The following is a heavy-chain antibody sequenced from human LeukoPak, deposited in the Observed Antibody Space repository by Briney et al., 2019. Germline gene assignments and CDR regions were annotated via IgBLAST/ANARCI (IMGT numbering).Heavy chain of an antibody. Sequence: SETLSLTCTVSGGSISSYYWSWIRQPPGKGLEWIGYIYYSGSTNYNPSLESRVTISVDTSKNQFSLKLSSVTAADTAVYYCARDRDGSYYDYWGQGTLVTVSS. CDR1: GGSISSYY. V-gene: IGHV4-59*01. CDR2: IYYSGST. CDR3: ARDRDGSYYDY. J-gene: IGHJ4*02. D-gene: IGHD1-26*01.